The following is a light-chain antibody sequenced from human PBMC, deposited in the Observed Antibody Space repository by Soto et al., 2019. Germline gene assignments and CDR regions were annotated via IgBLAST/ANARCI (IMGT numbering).Light chain of an antibody. V-gene: IGKV2-30*02. J-gene: IGKJ5*01. Sequence: DVVLTQSPLSLPVSLGQPASISCRSSRSLVHSDGNTYLNWFQQRPGQSPRRLIYKISNRDSGVPDRFSGSGSGTDFTLKISRMEAEDVGVYYCMQGTHYITFGQGTRLETK. CDR1: RSLVHSDGNTY. CDR2: KIS. CDR3: MQGTHYIT.